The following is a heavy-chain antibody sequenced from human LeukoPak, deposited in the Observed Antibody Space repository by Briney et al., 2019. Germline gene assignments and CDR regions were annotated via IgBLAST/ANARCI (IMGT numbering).Heavy chain of an antibody. V-gene: IGHV1-18*01. CDR2: ISAYNGNT. J-gene: IGHJ4*02. Sequence: ASVKVSCKASGYTFTSYGISWVRQAPGQGLEWMGWISAYNGNTNYAQKLQGRVTVTTDTSTSTAYMELRSLRSDDTAVYYCARDQYSYGFDYFDCWGQGTLVTVSS. CDR3: ARDQYSYGFDYFDC. CDR1: GYTFTSYG. D-gene: IGHD5-18*01.